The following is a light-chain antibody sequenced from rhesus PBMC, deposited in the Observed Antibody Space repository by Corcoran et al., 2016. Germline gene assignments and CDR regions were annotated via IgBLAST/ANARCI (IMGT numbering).Light chain of an antibody. J-gene: IGKJ3*01. Sequence: DIQLTQSPSSLSAPVGDRVTITCRASQGISSYLAWYQQKQGKAPKLLNYDASNLPSGFPSRFIGSGSGTDFTLTISSLQPEDFAVYCCQQRNSYPFAFGPGPKRDI. CDR2: DAS. CDR1: QGISSY. V-gene: IGKV1-38*01. CDR3: QQRNSYPFA.